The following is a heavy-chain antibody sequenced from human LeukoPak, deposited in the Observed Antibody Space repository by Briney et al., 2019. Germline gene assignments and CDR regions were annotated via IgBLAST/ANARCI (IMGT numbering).Heavy chain of an antibody. CDR3: ARVGYSYGQVFFDY. J-gene: IGHJ4*02. D-gene: IGHD5-18*01. V-gene: IGHV4-59*01. Sequence: SETLSLTCTVSGGSISSYYWSWIRQPPGKGLEWIGYIYYSGSTNYNPSLKSRVTISVDTSKNQFSLKLSSVTAADTAVYYCARVGYSYGQVFFDYWGQGTLVTVSS. CDR2: IYYSGST. CDR1: GGSISSYY.